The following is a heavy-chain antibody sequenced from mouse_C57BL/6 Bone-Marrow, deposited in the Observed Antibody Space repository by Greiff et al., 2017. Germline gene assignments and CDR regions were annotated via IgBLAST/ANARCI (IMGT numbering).Heavy chain of an antibody. J-gene: IGHJ4*01. V-gene: IGHV14-2*01. D-gene: IGHD1-1*01. CDR1: GFNINDYY. CDR3: AGAYYGRGGDY. Sequence: VQLQQPGAELVKPGASVKLSCTASGFNINDYYMHWVKQRTEQGLEWIGRIDPEDGETKYDPKFPGKATITADTSSNTAYLQLSSLTSEDTAVSYCAGAYYGRGGDYWGQGTSVTVSS. CDR2: IDPEDGET.